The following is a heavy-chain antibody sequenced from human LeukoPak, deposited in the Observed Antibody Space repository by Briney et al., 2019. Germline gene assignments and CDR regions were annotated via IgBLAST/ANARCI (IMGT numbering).Heavy chain of an antibody. Sequence: ASVKVSCKASGYTFTTYDINWVRQASGQGLEWMGLIRPTSDNTDSRSEFHGRVTMSRNTSISTAYMKFSRLRSEDTAVYYCARGRGSGHKENWFDPWGQGTLVTVSS. J-gene: IGHJ5*02. CDR3: ARGRGSGHKENWFDP. D-gene: IGHD6-19*01. CDR1: GYTFTTYD. CDR2: IRPTSDNT. V-gene: IGHV1-8*01.